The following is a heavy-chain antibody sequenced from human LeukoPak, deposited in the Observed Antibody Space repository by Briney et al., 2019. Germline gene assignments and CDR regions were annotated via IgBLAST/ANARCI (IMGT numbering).Heavy chain of an antibody. D-gene: IGHD4-17*01. Sequence: PGGSLRLSCAASGFTFNTFWMTWVRQAPGKGLEWVANIKEDGSEKVYVDSLKGRFTISRDNAKNALYLQMNSLRAEDTAVYYCAKVEGLRFDYWGQGTLVTVSS. CDR3: AKVEGLRFDY. V-gene: IGHV3-7*05. CDR1: GFTFNTFW. J-gene: IGHJ4*02. CDR2: IKEDGSEK.